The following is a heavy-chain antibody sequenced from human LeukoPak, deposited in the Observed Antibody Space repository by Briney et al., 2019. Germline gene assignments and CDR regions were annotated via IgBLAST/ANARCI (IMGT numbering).Heavy chain of an antibody. CDR1: GFTFSNYW. J-gene: IGHJ4*02. CDR2: IKQDGSER. V-gene: IGHV3-7*01. CDR3: ARDRQSAY. Sequence: PGGSLRLSCAASGFTFSNYWLTWVRQAPGQGREWVANIKQDGSERHYVDSVKGRFTISRDNAKNSLYLQMNSLRAEDTAVYYCARDRQSAYWGQGTLVTVSP.